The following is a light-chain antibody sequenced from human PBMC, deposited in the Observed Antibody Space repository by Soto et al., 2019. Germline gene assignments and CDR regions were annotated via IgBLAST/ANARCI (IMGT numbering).Light chain of an antibody. V-gene: IGKV1-5*03. CDR3: QQDNSYSWT. J-gene: IGKJ1*01. CDR1: QSISSW. Sequence: IQMTQSPCPLSASVGDRVTITCRASQSISSWLAWYQQKPGKAPKLLIYKASSLESGVPSRFSGSGSGTEFTLTISSLQPDDFATYYCQQDNSYSWTFGQGTKVDIK. CDR2: KAS.